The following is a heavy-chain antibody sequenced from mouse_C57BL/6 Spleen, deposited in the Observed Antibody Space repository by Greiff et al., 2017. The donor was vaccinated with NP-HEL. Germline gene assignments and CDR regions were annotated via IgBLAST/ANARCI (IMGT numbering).Heavy chain of an antibody. V-gene: IGHV6-3*01. Sequence: EVQVVESGGGLVQPGGSMKLSCVASGFTFSNYWMNWVRQSPEKGLEWVAQIRLKSDNYATHYAESVKGRFTISRDDSKSSVYLQMNNLRAEDTGIYYCSSIYYYGSSYDYWGQGTTLTVSS. CDR1: GFTFSNYW. J-gene: IGHJ2*01. CDR2: IRLKSDNYAT. CDR3: SSIYYYGSSYDY. D-gene: IGHD1-1*01.